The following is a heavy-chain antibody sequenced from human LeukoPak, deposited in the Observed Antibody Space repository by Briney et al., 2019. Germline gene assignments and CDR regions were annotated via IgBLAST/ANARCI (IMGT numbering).Heavy chain of an antibody. V-gene: IGHV1-69*05. CDR3: ARDEGSVLIH. J-gene: IGHJ4*02. CDR1: GYTFTSYG. D-gene: IGHD6-19*01. Sequence: SVKVSCKASGYTFTSYGISWVRQAPGQGLEWMGGIIPIFGSVNYAQKFQGRVTITTDESTSTAYMELSSLRSEDTAVYYCARDEGSVLIHWGQGTLVTVSS. CDR2: IIPIFGSV.